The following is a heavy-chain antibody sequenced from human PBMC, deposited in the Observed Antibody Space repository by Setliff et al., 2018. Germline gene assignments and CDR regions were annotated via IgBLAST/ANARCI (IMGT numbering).Heavy chain of an antibody. V-gene: IGHV4-34*01. CDR2: INQSGST. CDR1: GGSFSDSY. Sequence: SETLSLTCAVYGGSFSDSYWSWIRQPPGKGLEWIGEINQSGSTTYNPSLKGRVTISMDTSKNQFSLKLTSVTAADTALYYCAKESLAINTRWSDPWGQGILVTVSS. J-gene: IGHJ5*02. D-gene: IGHD3-3*02. CDR3: AKESLAINTRWSDP.